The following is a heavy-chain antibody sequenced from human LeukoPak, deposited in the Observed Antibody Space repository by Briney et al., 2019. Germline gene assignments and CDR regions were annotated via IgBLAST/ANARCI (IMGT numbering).Heavy chain of an antibody. D-gene: IGHD3-3*01. Sequence: SQTLSLTCAVSGGSISSGGYSWSWIRQPPGKGLEWIGYIYYSGSTYYNPSLKSRVTISVDTSKNQFSLKLSSVTAADTAVYYCARGRRITIFGVVKPDSFDPWGQGTLVTVSS. CDR3: ARGRRITIFGVVKPDSFDP. J-gene: IGHJ5*02. CDR1: GGSISSGGYS. V-gene: IGHV4-30-4*07. CDR2: IYYSGST.